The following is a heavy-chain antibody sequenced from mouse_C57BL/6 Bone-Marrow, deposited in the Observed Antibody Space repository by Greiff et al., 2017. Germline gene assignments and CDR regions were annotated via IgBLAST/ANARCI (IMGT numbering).Heavy chain of an antibody. CDR2: IDPSDSST. CDR3: ARAQASCAY. D-gene: IGHD1-3*01. Sequence: QVQLQQPGAELVKPGASVKLSCKASGYTFTSYWMQWVKQRPGQGLEWIGEIDPSDSSTNYNQKFKGKATLTVDTSSNTAYMQLSSLTSEDSAVYYCARAQASCAYWGQGTLVTVSA. J-gene: IGHJ3*01. CDR1: GYTFTSYW. V-gene: IGHV1-50*01.